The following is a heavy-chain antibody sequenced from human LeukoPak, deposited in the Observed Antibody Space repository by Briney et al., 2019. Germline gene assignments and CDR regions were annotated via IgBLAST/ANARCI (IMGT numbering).Heavy chain of an antibody. CDR3: ARGILGYYYFDL. V-gene: IGHV4-34*01. D-gene: IGHD2/OR15-2a*01. CDR2: MHHSGAT. Sequence: SETLSLTCAVSGGSFSGFYWSWIRQPPGKGLEWIGEMHHSGATSYKPSLRSRVTITGGTSKNQFSLNLNSVTAADTAVYYCARGILGYYYFDLWGRGTLVTVSS. J-gene: IGHJ2*01. CDR1: GGSFSGFY.